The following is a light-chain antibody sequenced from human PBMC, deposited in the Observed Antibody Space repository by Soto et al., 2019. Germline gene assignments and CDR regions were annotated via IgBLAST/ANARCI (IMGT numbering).Light chain of an antibody. V-gene: IGLV2-11*01. Sequence: QSALTQPRSVSGSPGQSVTISCTGTSSDVGGYHYVSCYQHHPGKAPKIIIYDGNKRPSGVPDRCSGSKSGNTASLTISGLQAEDEADYYCCSYAGSYTLVFGGGTKVTVL. J-gene: IGLJ2*01. CDR1: SSDVGGYHY. CDR3: CSYAGSYTLV. CDR2: DGN.